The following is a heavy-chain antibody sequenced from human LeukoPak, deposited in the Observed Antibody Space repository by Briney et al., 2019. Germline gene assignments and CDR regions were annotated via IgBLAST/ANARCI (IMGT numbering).Heavy chain of an antibody. J-gene: IGHJ4*02. CDR2: VYYSGSA. V-gene: IGHV4-39*07. CDR3: ARKPIINNAWYYFDC. D-gene: IGHD1/OR15-1a*01. CDR1: GGSVGSGSYY. Sequence: PSETLSLTCTVSGGSVGSGSYYWSRIRQSPGQGLEWIGNVYYSGSAYYNPSLKSRVTMSVDTSKNQFSLKLSSVTAADTAVYYCARKPIINNAWYYFDCWGQGILVAVSS.